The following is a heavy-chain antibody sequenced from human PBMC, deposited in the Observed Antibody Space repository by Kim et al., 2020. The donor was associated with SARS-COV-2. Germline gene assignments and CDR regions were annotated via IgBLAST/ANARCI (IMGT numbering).Heavy chain of an antibody. CDR2: IYYTGST. D-gene: IGHD3-22*01. J-gene: IGHJ4*01. V-gene: IGHV4-59*11. Sequence: SETLSLTCTVSGGSISSHYWSWIRQPPGKGLEWIGYIYYTGSTNYNPSLKSRVTISVDTSKNQFSLKLNSVIAADTAVYYCARGPYYYDSSGYYYDYWGHGTLVTVSS. CDR3: ARGPYYYDSSGYYYDY. CDR1: GGSISSHY.